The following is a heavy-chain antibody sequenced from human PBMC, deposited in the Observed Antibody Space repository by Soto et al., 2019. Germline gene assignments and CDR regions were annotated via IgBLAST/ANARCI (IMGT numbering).Heavy chain of an antibody. CDR3: ARGLNGYLHYFDY. Sequence: QVQLVQSGAEVKKPGASVKVSCKASGYTFTSYAMHWVRQAPGQRLEWMGWINAGNGNTKYSHKFQGRVTITRDTSASTSSMELSSLRSEDTAVYYCARGLNGYLHYFDYWGQGTLVTVSS. CDR1: GYTFTSYA. J-gene: IGHJ4*02. CDR2: INAGNGNT. V-gene: IGHV1-3*01. D-gene: IGHD5-18*01.